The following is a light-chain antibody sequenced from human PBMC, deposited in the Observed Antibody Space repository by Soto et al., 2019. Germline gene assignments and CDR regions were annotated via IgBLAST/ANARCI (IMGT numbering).Light chain of an antibody. J-gene: IGKJ4*01. Sequence: EIVLTQSPDTLSLSPGERATLSCRASQSVSSSYLAWYQQRPGQAPRLLIYCASNRATGIPDRFSGSGSGTDFTLTISRLEPEDFAVYFCQQYGNSPLTFGGGTKVDIK. CDR2: CAS. V-gene: IGKV3-20*01. CDR1: QSVSSSY. CDR3: QQYGNSPLT.